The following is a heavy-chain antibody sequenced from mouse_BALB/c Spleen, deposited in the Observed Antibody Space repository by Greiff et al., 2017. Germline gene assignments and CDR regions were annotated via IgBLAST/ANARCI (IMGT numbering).Heavy chain of an antibody. D-gene: IGHD4-1*01. V-gene: IGHV3-2*02. CDR2: ISYSGST. Sequence: EVQLQESGPGLVKPSQSLSLTCTVTGYSITSDYAWNWIRQFPGNKLEWMGYISYSGSTSYNPSLKSRISITRDTSKNQFFLQLNSVTTEDTATYYCAMGWFAYWGQGTLVTVSA. CDR1: GYSITSDYA. CDR3: AMGWFAY. J-gene: IGHJ3*01.